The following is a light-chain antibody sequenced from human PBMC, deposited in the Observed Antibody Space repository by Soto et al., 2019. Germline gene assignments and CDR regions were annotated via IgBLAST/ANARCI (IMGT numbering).Light chain of an antibody. CDR2: GVS. Sequence: ENVLTQSAVTLCLSXGGRATLSXXXSQAVSSSYLAWYQQKPGLAPRLLIYGVSSRATGIPDRFSGSGSGTDFTLTISRLEPEDFAVYCCQQYGSSPITFGQGTRLEIK. J-gene: IGKJ5*01. CDR3: QQYGSSPIT. V-gene: IGKV3-20*01. CDR1: QAVSSSY.